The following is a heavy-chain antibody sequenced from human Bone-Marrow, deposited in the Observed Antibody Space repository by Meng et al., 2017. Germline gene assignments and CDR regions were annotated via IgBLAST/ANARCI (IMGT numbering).Heavy chain of an antibody. Sequence: ESPKIPCAASGFTFSSYAMHWVRQAPGKGLEYGSAISSNGGSTYYANSVKGRFTISRDNSKNTMYLQMGSLKAEDMAVYYCARDQGSDDYVLGSYRPAQNDAFDIWGQGTMVTVSS. CDR3: ARDQGSDDYVLGSYRPAQNDAFDI. CDR2: ISSNGGST. D-gene: IGHD3-16*02. CDR1: GFTFSSYA. J-gene: IGHJ3*02. V-gene: IGHV3-64*01.